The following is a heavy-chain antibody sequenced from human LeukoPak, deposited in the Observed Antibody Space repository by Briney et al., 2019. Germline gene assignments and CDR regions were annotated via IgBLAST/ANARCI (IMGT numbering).Heavy chain of an antibody. D-gene: IGHD4-23*01. CDR3: ARGTVVTPGFDY. CDR1: GFTVSSNY. Sequence: PGGSLRLSCAASGFTVSSNYMSWVRQAPGKGLEWVSALSHDGGNKYFADSVKGRFTISRDNSKNTLYLQMNSLRPEDTAVYYCARGTVVTPGFDYWGQGTLVTVSS. CDR2: LSHDGGNK. V-gene: IGHV3-30-3*01. J-gene: IGHJ4*02.